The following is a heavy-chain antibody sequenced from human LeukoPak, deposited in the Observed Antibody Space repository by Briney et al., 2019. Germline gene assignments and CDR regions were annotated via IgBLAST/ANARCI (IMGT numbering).Heavy chain of an antibody. Sequence: GGSLRLSCAASGFNFSSYSMNWVRQAPGKGLEWVSCISRSSSDIYYADSVKGRFTISRDNAKNSLYLQMNSLRAEDTAVYYCAKDSPFGGNWGQGTLVTVSS. D-gene: IGHD1-26*01. CDR2: ISRSSSDI. V-gene: IGHV3-21*06. CDR3: AKDSPFGGN. J-gene: IGHJ4*02. CDR1: GFNFSSYS.